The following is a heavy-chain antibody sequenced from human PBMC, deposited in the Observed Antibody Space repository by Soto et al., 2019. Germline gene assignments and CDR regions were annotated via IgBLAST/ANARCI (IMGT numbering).Heavy chain of an antibody. CDR2: IYYSGST. Sequence: SETLSLTCTVSGGSISSSSYYWGWIRQPPGKGLEWIGSIYYSGSTYYNPSLKSRVTISVATSKNQFSLKLSSVTAADTAVYYCATSRRDIVVVVAATHSGGAGAFDIWGQGTMVTVSS. D-gene: IGHD2-15*01. CDR1: GGSISSSSYY. V-gene: IGHV4-39*01. CDR3: ATSRRDIVVVVAATHSGGAGAFDI. J-gene: IGHJ3*02.